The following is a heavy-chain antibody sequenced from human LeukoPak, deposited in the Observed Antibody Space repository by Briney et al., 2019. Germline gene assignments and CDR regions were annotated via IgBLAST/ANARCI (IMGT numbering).Heavy chain of an antibody. CDR2: IHADGGRT. Sequence: PGGSLRLSCAASGFAFADYAMHWVRQIPGKGLECVAHIHADGGRTFYADSVKGRFTVSRDNGKNSLFLQMDSLMSDDTALYYCSTWAFYHGLDVWGQGATVIVSS. J-gene: IGHJ6*02. D-gene: IGHD2/OR15-2a*01. CDR1: GFAFADYA. CDR3: STWAFYHGLDV. V-gene: IGHV3-43*02.